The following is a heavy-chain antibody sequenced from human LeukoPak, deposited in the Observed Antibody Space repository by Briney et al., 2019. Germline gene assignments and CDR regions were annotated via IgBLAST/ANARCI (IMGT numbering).Heavy chain of an antibody. J-gene: IGHJ4*02. V-gene: IGHV4-59*01. CDR2: IYYSGST. CDR3: ARDRSEFDY. Sequence: KPSETLSLTCTVSGGSISNYYWTWIRQPPGKGLEWIGYIYYSGSTNYNPSLNSRVTTSVDTSKNQFSLKLSSVTAADTAVYYCARDRSEFDYWGQGTLVTVSS. CDR1: GGSISNYY.